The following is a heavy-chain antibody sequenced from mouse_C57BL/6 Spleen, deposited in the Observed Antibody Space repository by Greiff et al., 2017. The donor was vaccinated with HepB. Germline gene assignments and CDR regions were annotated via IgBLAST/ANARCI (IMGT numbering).Heavy chain of an antibody. CDR2: ISYDGSN. CDR1: GYSITSGYY. Sequence: EVKLQESGPGLVKPSQSLSLTCSVTGYSITSGYYWNWIRQFPGNKLEWMGYISYDGSNNYNPSLKNRISITRDTFKNQFFLKLNSLTTEDTATYYCASLPYGYDVGYAMDYWGQGTSVTVSS. CDR3: ASLPYGYDVGYAMDY. V-gene: IGHV3-6*01. J-gene: IGHJ4*01. D-gene: IGHD2-2*01.